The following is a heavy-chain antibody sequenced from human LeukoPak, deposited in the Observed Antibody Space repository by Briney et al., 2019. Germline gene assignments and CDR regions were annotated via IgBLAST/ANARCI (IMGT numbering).Heavy chain of an antibody. CDR2: INHSGRT. CDR1: GGSFSGYY. J-gene: IGHJ4*02. D-gene: IGHD2-2*02. V-gene: IGHV4-34*01. CDR3: ARSTALDCSSTSCYTADY. Sequence: PSETLSLTCAVYGGSFSGYYWSWIRQPPGKGLEWIGEINHSGRTNYNPSLKSRVTISVDTSKNQFSLKLISVTAADTAVYYCARSTALDCSSTSCYTADYWGQGTLVTVSS.